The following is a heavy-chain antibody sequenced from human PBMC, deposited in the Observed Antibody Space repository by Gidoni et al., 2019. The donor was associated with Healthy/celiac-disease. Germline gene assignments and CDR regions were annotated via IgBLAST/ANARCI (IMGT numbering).Heavy chain of an antibody. V-gene: IGHV3-9*01. D-gene: IGHD3-3*01. Sequence: EVQLVESGGGLVQPGRSLRLSCAASGFTFETSAMHWVRQATGKGLEWVSGISWNSGSIGYADSVKGRFTISRDNAKNSLYLQMNSLRAEDTALYYCAKEARITYYDFWSGNWFDPWGQGTLVTVSS. CDR3: AKEARITYYDFWSGNWFDP. J-gene: IGHJ5*02. CDR1: GFTFETSA. CDR2: ISWNSGSI.